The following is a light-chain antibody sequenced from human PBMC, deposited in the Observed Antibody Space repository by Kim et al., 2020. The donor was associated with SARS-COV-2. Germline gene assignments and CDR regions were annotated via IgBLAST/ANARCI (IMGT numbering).Light chain of an antibody. J-gene: IGKJ1*01. CDR2: AAS. CDR1: QSISSY. CDR3: QQSYSTPST. V-gene: IGKV1-39*01. Sequence: DIQMTQSPSSLSASVGDRVTITCRASQSISSYLNWYQQKPGKAPKLLIYAASSLQSGVPSRFSGSGSGTDFTLTISSLQPEDFATYYCQQSYSTPSTFGQRTKVDSK.